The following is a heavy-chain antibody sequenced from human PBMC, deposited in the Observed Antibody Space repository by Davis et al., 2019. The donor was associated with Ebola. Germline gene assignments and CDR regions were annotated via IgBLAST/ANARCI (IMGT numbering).Heavy chain of an antibody. D-gene: IGHD5-24*01. V-gene: IGHV4-59*01. J-gene: IGHJ2*01. CDR3: ARGRQMARSYWYFDL. Sequence: PSETLSLTCTVSGGSISSYYWSWIRQPPGKGLEWIGYIYYSGSTNYNPSLKSQVTISVDTSKNQFSLKLSSVTAADTAVYYCARGRQMARSYWYFDLWGRGTLVTVSS. CDR2: IYYSGST. CDR1: GGSISSYY.